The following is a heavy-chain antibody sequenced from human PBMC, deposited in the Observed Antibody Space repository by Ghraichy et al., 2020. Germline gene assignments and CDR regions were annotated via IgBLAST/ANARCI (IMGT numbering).Heavy chain of an antibody. J-gene: IGHJ2*01. CDR3: ARGRYFDL. Sequence: LSLTCAASGFSFNTYGMNWVRQAPGKGLEWVSSISTSGIYTSYSDLVRGRFTISRDYAKNSLFLQVNSLRADDTAVYYCARGRYFDLWGRGTLVAVSS. D-gene: IGHD3/OR15-3a*01. CDR2: ISTSGIYT. CDR1: GFSFNTYG. V-gene: IGHV3-21*01.